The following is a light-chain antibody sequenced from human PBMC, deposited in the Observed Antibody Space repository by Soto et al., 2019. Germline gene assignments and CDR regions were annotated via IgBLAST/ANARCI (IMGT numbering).Light chain of an antibody. J-gene: IGKJ4*01. Sequence: EIVLTQSPVTLSLSPGERATLSCRASQSVSTYLAWYQQKPGRAPRLLIYDASSRAPGIPARFSGSGSGTDFTLTISSLEPEDFAVYYCQQRSNWPSTFGGGTKVEIK. CDR1: QSVSTY. CDR2: DAS. V-gene: IGKV3-11*01. CDR3: QQRSNWPST.